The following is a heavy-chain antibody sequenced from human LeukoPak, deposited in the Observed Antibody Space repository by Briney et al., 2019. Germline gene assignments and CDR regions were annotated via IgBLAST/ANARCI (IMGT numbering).Heavy chain of an antibody. D-gene: IGHD2-2*01. V-gene: IGHV3-64*02. CDR2: ISNSGGST. J-gene: IGHJ4*02. Sequence: PGGSLRLSCAASGFTFSSYAMHWVRQAPGKGPEYVSAISNSGGSTYYADSVKGRFTISRDNSKNTLYLQMGSLRAEDMAVYYCAGVGPAVAFDYWGQGALVTVSS. CDR1: GFTFSSYA. CDR3: AGVGPAVAFDY.